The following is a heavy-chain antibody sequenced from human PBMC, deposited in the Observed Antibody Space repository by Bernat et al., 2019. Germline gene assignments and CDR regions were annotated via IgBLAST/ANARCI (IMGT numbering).Heavy chain of an antibody. Sequence: EVQLVESGGGLIQPGGSLRLSCAASGFTFSSYEMNWVRQAPGKGLEWVSYISSSGITTHYADSVRGRFTISRDNAKNSLFLQMNTLRAEDTAVYYCAPAPRVYGAYADFDYWGQGTLVTVSS. CDR2: ISSSGITT. CDR3: APAPRVYGAYADFDY. CDR1: GFTFSSYE. V-gene: IGHV3-48*03. J-gene: IGHJ4*02. D-gene: IGHD4-17*01.